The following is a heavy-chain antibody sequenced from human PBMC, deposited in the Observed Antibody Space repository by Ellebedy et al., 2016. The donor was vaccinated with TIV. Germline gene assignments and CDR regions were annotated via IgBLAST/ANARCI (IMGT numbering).Heavy chain of an antibody. CDR2: INSDGSST. CDR1: GFTFSSYW. J-gene: IGHJ4*02. D-gene: IGHD4-17*01. CDR3: ARDGGYEKRPLDYGDFDY. Sequence: GGSLRLXXAASGFTFSSYWMHWVRQAPGKGLVWVSRINSDGSSTSYADSVKGRFTISRDNAKNTLYLQMNSLRAEDTAVYYCARDGGYEKRPLDYGDFDYWGQGTLVTVSS. V-gene: IGHV3-74*01.